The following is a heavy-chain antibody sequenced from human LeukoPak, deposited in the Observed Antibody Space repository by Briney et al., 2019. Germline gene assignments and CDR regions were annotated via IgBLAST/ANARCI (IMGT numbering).Heavy chain of an antibody. V-gene: IGHV1-2*02. CDR2: INPNSGGT. CDR3: ARAVDIEATIQDLVPFDY. Sequence: ASVKVSCKASGYTFTGYYMHWVRQAPGQGLEWMGWINPNSGGTNYAQKFQGRVTMTRDTSISTAYMELSRLRSDDTAVYYCARAVDIEATIQDLVPFDYWGQGTLVTVSS. J-gene: IGHJ4*02. D-gene: IGHD5-12*01. CDR1: GYTFTGYY.